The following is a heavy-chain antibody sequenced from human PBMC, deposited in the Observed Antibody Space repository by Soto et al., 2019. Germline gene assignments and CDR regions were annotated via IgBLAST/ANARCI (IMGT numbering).Heavy chain of an antibody. Sequence: QVHLVQSGAEVKKPGASVKVSCKTSGYTFTNYDISWVRQAPGQGPQWMGWISCYNGDTKYAQTLQGRVTMTTDTSTSTAYMELSSLRADDTAVYYCARGGSTWSAEYYQHWGQGTVVIVS. CDR1: GYTFTNYD. V-gene: IGHV1-18*01. D-gene: IGHD6-13*01. CDR2: ISCYNGDT. J-gene: IGHJ1*01. CDR3: ARGGSTWSAEYYQH.